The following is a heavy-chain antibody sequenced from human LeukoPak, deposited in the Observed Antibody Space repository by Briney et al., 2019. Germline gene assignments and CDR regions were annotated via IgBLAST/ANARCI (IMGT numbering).Heavy chain of an antibody. CDR2: IYYSGSI. V-gene: IGHV4-59*08. CDR3: ARLGFYYYGMDV. J-gene: IGHJ6*02. Sequence: SSETLSLTCTVSGGSISSYYWSWIRQPPGKGLEWIGYIYYSGSINYNPSLKSRVTISVDTSKNQFSLKLSSVTAADTAVYYCARLGFYYYGMDVWGQGTTVTVSS. CDR1: GGSISSYY. D-gene: IGHD1-26*01.